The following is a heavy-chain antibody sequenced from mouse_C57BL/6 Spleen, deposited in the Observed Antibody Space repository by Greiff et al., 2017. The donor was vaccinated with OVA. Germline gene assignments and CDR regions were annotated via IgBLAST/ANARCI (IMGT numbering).Heavy chain of an antibody. Sequence: EVKLVESGGGLVKPGGSLKLSCAASGFTFSDYGMHWVRPAPEKGLEWVAYISSGSSTIYYADTVKGRFTISRDNSKNTRFLQMTSLRSEDTAMYYCARRRYFDVWGTGTTVTVSS. CDR3: ARRRYFDV. V-gene: IGHV5-17*01. J-gene: IGHJ1*03. CDR2: ISSGSSTI. CDR1: GFTFSDYG.